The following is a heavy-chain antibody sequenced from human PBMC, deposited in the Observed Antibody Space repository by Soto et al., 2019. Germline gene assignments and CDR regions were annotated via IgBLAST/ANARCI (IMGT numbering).Heavy chain of an antibody. CDR2: IYPDDSDT. CDR3: ARQVDIVGTMRSYYFDD. J-gene: IGHJ4*02. Sequence: EVQLVQSGAEVKKPGESLKISCKGSGYRFTSYWIGWVRQMPGKGLEWMGIIYPDDSDTRYSPSFQGQVTISADKSISXXYLQWSRLKASDTAMYYCARQVDIVGTMRSYYFDDWGQGTLVTVSS. V-gene: IGHV5-51*01. CDR1: GYRFTSYW. D-gene: IGHD5-12*01.